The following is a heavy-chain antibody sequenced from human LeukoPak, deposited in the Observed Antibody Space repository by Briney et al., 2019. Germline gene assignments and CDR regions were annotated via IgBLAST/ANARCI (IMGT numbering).Heavy chain of an antibody. CDR1: GFTFNSYS. J-gene: IGHJ4*02. Sequence: PGGSLRLSCAASGFTFNSYSMNWVRQAPGKGLEWVSSISSSSLSYIYYADSVKGRFTVSRDNAKNSVYLEMKSLRVEDTAIYYCARFTRSASYEVYWGQGTLVTVSS. V-gene: IGHV3-21*01. CDR2: ISSSSLSYI. CDR3: ARFTRSASYEVY. D-gene: IGHD3-10*01.